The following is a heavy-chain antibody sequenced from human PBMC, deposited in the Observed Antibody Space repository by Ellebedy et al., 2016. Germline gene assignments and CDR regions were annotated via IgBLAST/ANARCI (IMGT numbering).Heavy chain of an antibody. Sequence: GGSLRLSCAASGFTVSSNYMSWVRQAPGKGLEWVGRIKSKTDGGTTDYAAPVKGRFTISRDDSKNTLYLQMNSLKTEDTAVYYYARDGSYCGGDYYPIDWGQGTLVTVSS. CDR1: GFTVSSNY. J-gene: IGHJ4*02. CDR3: ARDGSYCGGDYYPID. V-gene: IGHV3-15*01. CDR2: IKSKTDGGTT. D-gene: IGHD2-21*02.